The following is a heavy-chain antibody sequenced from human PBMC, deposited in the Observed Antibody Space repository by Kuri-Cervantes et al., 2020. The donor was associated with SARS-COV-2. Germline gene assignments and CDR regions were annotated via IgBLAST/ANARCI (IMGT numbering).Heavy chain of an antibody. V-gene: IGHV3-74*01. D-gene: IGHD3-16*01. Sequence: LSLTCAASGFTFSSYWMHWVRQAPGKGLVWVSGIAGDGHGTDYGDSVRGRFTMSRDNSRNILYLQMNNLGVEDTAVYYCAKDSRGFHRPIDSWGQGTLVTVSS. CDR2: IAGDGHGT. J-gene: IGHJ4*02. CDR1: GFTFSSYW. CDR3: AKDSRGFHRPIDS.